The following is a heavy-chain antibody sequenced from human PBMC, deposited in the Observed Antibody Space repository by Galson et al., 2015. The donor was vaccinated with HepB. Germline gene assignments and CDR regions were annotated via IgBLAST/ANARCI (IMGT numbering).Heavy chain of an antibody. CDR2: IYWDDDK. D-gene: IGHD6-19*01. CDR1: GFSLSTSGVG. J-gene: IGHJ3*02. CDR3: AHRGQWLGFWEGDAFDI. V-gene: IGHV2-5*02. Sequence: PALVKPTQTLTLTCTFSGFSLSTSGVGVGWIRQPPGKALEWLALIYWDDDKRYSPSLKSRLTITKDTSKNQVVLTMTNMDPVDTATYYCAHRGQWLGFWEGDAFDIWGQGTMVTVSS.